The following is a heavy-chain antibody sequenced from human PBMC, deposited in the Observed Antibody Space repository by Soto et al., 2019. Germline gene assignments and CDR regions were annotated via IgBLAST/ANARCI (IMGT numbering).Heavy chain of an antibody. D-gene: IGHD1-7*01. Sequence: EVRLLESGGGLVKPGGSLRLSCATSGLTFSNYAMSWVRQAPGGGLEWVSSMSGSSSTTYYADSVKGRFTISIDRSKNTLYLQMSSLRAEDTALYYCAKNQERELPRVIDFWGQGTPVTVSS. CDR2: MSGSSSTT. V-gene: IGHV3-23*01. CDR3: AKNQERELPRVIDF. J-gene: IGHJ4*02. CDR1: GLTFSNYA.